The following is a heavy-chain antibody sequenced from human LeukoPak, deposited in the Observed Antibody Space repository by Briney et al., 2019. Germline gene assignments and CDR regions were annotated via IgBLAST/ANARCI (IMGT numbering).Heavy chain of an antibody. Sequence: GGSLRLSCAASGFTVSSNYMSWVRQAPGKGLEWVSAIYTGGSTYYAGSVKGRFTISRDNSKNTLYLQMNSLRAEDTAVYYCAKHLVSGWYPSPLDYWGQGTLVTVSS. CDR2: IYTGGST. V-gene: IGHV3-66*04. J-gene: IGHJ4*02. D-gene: IGHD6-19*01. CDR3: AKHLVSGWYPSPLDY. CDR1: GFTVSSNY.